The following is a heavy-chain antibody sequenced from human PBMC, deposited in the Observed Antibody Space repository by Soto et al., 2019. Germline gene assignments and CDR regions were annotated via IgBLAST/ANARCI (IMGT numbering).Heavy chain of an antibody. V-gene: IGHV4-39*01. J-gene: IGHJ6*03. Sequence: SDTLSLTCTGCAGSISISSYYWGWIRQPPGKGLDWIGSIYYSGSTYYNPSLKSRVTISVDTSKNQFYRTLSSVTAADTAVYYCATIRSVGDLLWFAEYPDYYYMYVWGKGSTVTLAS. CDR2: IYYSGST. CDR1: AGSISISSYY. D-gene: IGHD3-10*01. CDR3: ATIRSVGDLLWFAEYPDYYYMYV.